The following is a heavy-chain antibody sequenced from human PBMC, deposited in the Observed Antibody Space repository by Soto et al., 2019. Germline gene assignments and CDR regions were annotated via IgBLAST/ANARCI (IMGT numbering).Heavy chain of an antibody. CDR1: GFSFSSYA. CDR2: ISGSDGKT. Sequence: GGSLRLSCAASGFSFSSYAMSWVRQAPGKGLEWVSTISGSDGKTFYADSVKGRFSISRDTSKNTLYLQMNSLRADDTAVYYYGSGSYTWFDPWGQGTLVTVSS. J-gene: IGHJ5*02. V-gene: IGHV3-23*01. CDR3: GSGSYTWFDP. D-gene: IGHD3-10*01.